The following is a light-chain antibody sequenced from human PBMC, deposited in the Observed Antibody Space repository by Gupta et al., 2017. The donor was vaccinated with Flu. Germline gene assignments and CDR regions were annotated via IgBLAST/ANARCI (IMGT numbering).Light chain of an antibody. CDR1: QSLVNSDGKTF. V-gene: IGKV2D-29*01. J-gene: IGKJ1*01. CDR2: EVS. Sequence: DVVMTQTPLSLAVTPGQPASISCKSSQSLVNSDGKTFLYWSFQKAGQPPQLLIYEVSNRFSGVPDRFSGSGSGTDFTLKISRVEADDVGVYYCMQSIQLPRTVGQGTKVEIK. CDR3: MQSIQLPRT.